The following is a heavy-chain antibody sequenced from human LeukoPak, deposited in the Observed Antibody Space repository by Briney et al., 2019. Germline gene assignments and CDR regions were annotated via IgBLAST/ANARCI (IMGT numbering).Heavy chain of an antibody. CDR3: ARGDYGGRIVPLDS. V-gene: IGHV4-59*01. CDR1: GGSISIYH. CDR2: IYYTGST. J-gene: IGHJ4*02. D-gene: IGHD4-23*01. Sequence: SETLSLTCTVSGGSISIYHWSWLRQPPGKGLEGIGYIYYTGSTNYNPSTTYNPSLKSRVTISVDTSKNQFSLKLNSVTAADTAVYYCARGDYGGRIVPLDSWGQGTLVTVSS.